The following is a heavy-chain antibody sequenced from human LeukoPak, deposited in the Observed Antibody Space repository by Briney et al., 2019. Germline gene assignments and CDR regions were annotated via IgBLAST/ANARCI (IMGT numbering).Heavy chain of an antibody. CDR3: ATVKFRFQEEGYYMDV. V-gene: IGHV1-69*05. J-gene: IGHJ6*03. CDR1: GGTFSSYT. Sequence: EASVKVSCKASGGTFSSYTITWVRQAPGQGLEWMGGIIPFFGTVNYAQKFQGRVTFTTDESTSTVYMELTSLRSEDTALYYCATVKFRFQEEGYYMDVWGKGTTVTVSS. CDR2: IIPFFGTV. D-gene: IGHD3-10*01.